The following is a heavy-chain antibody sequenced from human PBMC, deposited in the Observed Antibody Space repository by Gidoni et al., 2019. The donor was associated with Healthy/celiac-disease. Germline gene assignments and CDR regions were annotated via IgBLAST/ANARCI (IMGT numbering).Heavy chain of an antibody. CDR2: INHSGST. CDR3: ARLLGRNWWFDP. J-gene: IGHJ5*02. V-gene: IGHV4-34*01. Sequence: QVQLQQWGAGLLKPSETLSLTCAVYGGSFSGYYWSWIRQPPGKGLEWIGEINHSGSTNYNPSLKSRVTISVDTSKNQFSLKLSSVTAADTAVYYCARLLGRNWWFDPWGQGTLVTVSS. CDR1: GGSFSGYY.